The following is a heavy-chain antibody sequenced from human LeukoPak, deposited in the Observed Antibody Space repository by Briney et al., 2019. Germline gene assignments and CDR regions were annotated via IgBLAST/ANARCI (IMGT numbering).Heavy chain of an antibody. Sequence: GGSLRLSCAASAFTFRSYAMSWVRQAGGKGLEWVSAISGSGGSTYYADSVKGRFTISRDNSKHTLYLQMNSLRAEDTALYYCAKGKHAFDIWGQGTMVTVSS. V-gene: IGHV3-23*01. CDR3: AKGKHAFDI. J-gene: IGHJ3*02. CDR1: AFTFRSYA. CDR2: ISGSGGST.